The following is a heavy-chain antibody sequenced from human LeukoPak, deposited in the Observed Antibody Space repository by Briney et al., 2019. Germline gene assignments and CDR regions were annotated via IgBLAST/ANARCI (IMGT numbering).Heavy chain of an antibody. CDR2: IYYTGST. CDR1: GGSISSYY. Sequence: SETLSLTCSVSGGSISSYYWSWIRQPPGKGLEWIAYIYYTGSTNYNPSLKGRVTISVDTSKNQFSLKLSSVTAADTAVYYCARRVTSNWFDPWGQGTLVTVSS. J-gene: IGHJ5*02. CDR3: ARRVTSNWFDP. D-gene: IGHD2-21*02. V-gene: IGHV4-59*08.